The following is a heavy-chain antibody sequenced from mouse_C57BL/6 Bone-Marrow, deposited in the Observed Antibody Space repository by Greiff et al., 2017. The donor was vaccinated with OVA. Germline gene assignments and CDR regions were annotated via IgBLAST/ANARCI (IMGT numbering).Heavy chain of an antibody. CDR3: ARGGVAWFAY. CDR1: GYTFTSYW. V-gene: IGHV1-55*01. D-gene: IGHD1-1*02. J-gene: IGHJ3*01. Sequence: QVQLQQSGAELVKPGASVKMSCKASGYTFTSYWITWVKQRPGQGLEWIGDIYPGSGSTNYNEKFKSKATLTVDTSSSTAYMQLSSLPSEDSAVDYWARGGVAWFAYWGQGTLVTVSA. CDR2: IYPGSGST.